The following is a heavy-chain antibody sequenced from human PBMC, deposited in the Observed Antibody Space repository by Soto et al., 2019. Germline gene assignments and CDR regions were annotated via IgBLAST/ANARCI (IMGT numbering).Heavy chain of an antibody. D-gene: IGHD3-10*01. V-gene: IGHV3-23*01. CDR2: INRNGGSA. CDR1: GFTFSSYA. CDR3: AKNYYFDC. Sequence: EVQLLDSGGGLVQPGGSLRLSCEASGFTFSSYAMSWVRQAPGKGLEWVSSINRNGGSANYADSVKGRVTISRDDSKNILSLQMNSLRAEDTAIYYCAKNYYFDCWGQGTLVTVSS. J-gene: IGHJ4*02.